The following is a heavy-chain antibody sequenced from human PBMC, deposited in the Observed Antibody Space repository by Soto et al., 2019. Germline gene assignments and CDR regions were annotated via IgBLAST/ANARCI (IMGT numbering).Heavy chain of an antibody. CDR1: GFTFSSYG. Sequence: QVQLVESGGGVVQPGRSLRLSCAASGFTFSSYGMHWVRQAPGKGLEWVAVIWYDGSNKYYADSVKGRFTISRDNSKNTLYLQMNSLRAEDTALYYCARAHRGSSAAFDIWGQGTMVTVSS. CDR2: IWYDGSNK. D-gene: IGHD3-10*01. J-gene: IGHJ3*02. V-gene: IGHV3-33*01. CDR3: ARAHRGSSAAFDI.